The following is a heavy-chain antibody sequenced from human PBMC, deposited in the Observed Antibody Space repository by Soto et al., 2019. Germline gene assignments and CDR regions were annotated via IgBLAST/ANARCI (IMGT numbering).Heavy chain of an antibody. V-gene: IGHV2-5*02. CDR1: GFSLSATGVG. Sequence: QITLKESGPPLVKPTQTLTLTCTFSGFSLSATGVGVGWIRQPPGKALEWLAVIYWDDDKRYSPSLKTRVTITKDTSKNQVVLTMTNLDPVDTGTYYCARSDYGDYAEGSEYWGQGTLVTVSS. D-gene: IGHD4-17*01. CDR2: IYWDDDK. CDR3: ARSDYGDYAEGSEY. J-gene: IGHJ4*02.